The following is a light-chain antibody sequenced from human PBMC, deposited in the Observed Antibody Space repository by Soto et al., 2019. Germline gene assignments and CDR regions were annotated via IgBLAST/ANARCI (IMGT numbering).Light chain of an antibody. CDR2: KAS. CDR1: QRISSW. CDR3: EQYNSS. Sequence: DIQMTQSPSTLSASVGDRVTITCRASQRISSWLAWYQQKPGKAPKLLIYKASSLESGVPSRFSGSGSVTEFTLTISSLQPDDFATYYCEQYNSSFGQGTKVEIK. V-gene: IGKV1-5*03. J-gene: IGKJ1*01.